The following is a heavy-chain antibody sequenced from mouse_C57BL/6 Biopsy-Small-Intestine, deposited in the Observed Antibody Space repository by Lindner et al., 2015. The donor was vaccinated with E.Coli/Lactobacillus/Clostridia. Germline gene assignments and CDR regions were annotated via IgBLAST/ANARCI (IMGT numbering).Heavy chain of an antibody. CDR3: ARHDYYYYAMDY. Sequence: VQLQESGPELVKPGASVKMSCKASGYSFTGYFMNWVKQSHGKSLEWIGRINPYNGDTFYNRKFKGKATLTVDKSSSTAHMELRSLTSEDSALYYCARHDYYYYAMDYWGQGTSVTVSS. D-gene: IGHD2-4*01. CDR2: INPYNGDT. V-gene: IGHV1-20*01. J-gene: IGHJ4*01. CDR1: GYSFTGYF.